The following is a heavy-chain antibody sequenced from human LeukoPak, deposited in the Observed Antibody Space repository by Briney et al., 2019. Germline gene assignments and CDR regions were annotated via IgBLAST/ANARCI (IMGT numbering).Heavy chain of an antibody. Sequence: PGGSLRLSCAASGFTVSSNYMSWVRQAPGKGLEWVSVIYSGGSTYYADSVKGRFTTSRDNSRNTLYLQMNNLRAEDTAVYYCARGGITVAGLKTYFDYWGQGTLVTVSS. CDR2: IYSGGST. D-gene: IGHD6-19*01. CDR3: ARGGITVAGLKTYFDY. V-gene: IGHV3-66*01. J-gene: IGHJ4*02. CDR1: GFTVSSNY.